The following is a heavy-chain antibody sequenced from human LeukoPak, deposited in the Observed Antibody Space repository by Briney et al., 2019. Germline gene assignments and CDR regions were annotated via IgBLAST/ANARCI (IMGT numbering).Heavy chain of an antibody. CDR3: ARGDYYYDSTDLGAFDI. CDR2: IYYSGNT. V-gene: IGHV4-39*01. D-gene: IGHD3-22*01. CDR1: GGSTSRSNYY. Sequence: SETLSLTCIVSGGSTSRSNYYWGWIRQSPGKGLEWIGSIYYSGNTYYNPSLKSRVTISVDTSKNQFSQKLSSVTAADTAVYYCARGDYYYDSTDLGAFDIWGQGTMVTVSS. J-gene: IGHJ3*02.